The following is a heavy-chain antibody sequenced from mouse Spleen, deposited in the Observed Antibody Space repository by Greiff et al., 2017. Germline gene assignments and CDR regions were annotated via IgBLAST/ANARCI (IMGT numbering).Heavy chain of an antibody. CDR2: IWGDGST. D-gene: IGHD2-4*01. CDR3: ARDGYDYDRDWYFDV. V-gene: IGHV2-6-7*01. J-gene: IGHJ1*01. Sequence: VKLVESGPGLVAPSQSLSITCTVSGFSLTGYGVHWVRQPPGKGLEWLGMIWGDGSTDYNSALKSRLSISNDNSKSQVFLKMNSLQTDDTARYYCARDGYDYDRDWYFDVWGAGTTVTVSS. CDR1: GFSLTGYG.